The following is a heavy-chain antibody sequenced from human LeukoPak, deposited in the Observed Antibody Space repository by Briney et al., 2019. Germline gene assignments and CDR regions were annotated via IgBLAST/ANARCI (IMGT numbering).Heavy chain of an antibody. V-gene: IGHV3-48*04. Sequence: PGGSLRLSCAASGFTFRRYSMNWVRQAPGKGLEWVSYISSSSSIIYYADSVKGRFTISRDNAKNSLYLRMNSLRAEDTAVYYCARRYSGSHRGDAFDIWGQGTMVTVSS. CDR1: GFTFRRYS. J-gene: IGHJ3*02. CDR3: ARRYSGSHRGDAFDI. CDR2: ISSSSSII. D-gene: IGHD1-26*01.